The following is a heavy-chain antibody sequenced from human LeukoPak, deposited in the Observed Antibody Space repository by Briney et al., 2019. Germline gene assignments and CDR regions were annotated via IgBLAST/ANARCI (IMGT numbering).Heavy chain of an antibody. V-gene: IGHV4-59*08. Sequence: SETLSLTCTVSGGSISSYYWSWIRQPPGKGLEWIGYLYYSGSTYNPSLKSRVSISVDTSKNQFPLKLSSVTAADTAVYYCARHGGSYSLDYWGQGTLVTVSS. J-gene: IGHJ4*02. CDR1: GGSISSYY. D-gene: IGHD1-26*01. CDR3: ARHGGSYSLDY. CDR2: LYYSGST.